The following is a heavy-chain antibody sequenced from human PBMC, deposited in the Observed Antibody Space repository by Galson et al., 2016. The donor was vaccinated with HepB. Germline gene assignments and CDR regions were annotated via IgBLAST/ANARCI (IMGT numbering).Heavy chain of an antibody. Sequence: SLRLSRAASGFSISTYTMNWVRQAPGKGLEWISYISSSSAYVDYADPVKGRFTISRENAKNSLYLQMNSLRAEDTAVYYCARDRSRFSSGYYTGARDVFAIWGQGTVVTVSS. CDR3: ARDRSRFSSGYYTGARDVFAI. D-gene: IGHD3-3*01. J-gene: IGHJ3*02. V-gene: IGHV3-21*01. CDR2: ISSSSAYV. CDR1: GFSISTYT.